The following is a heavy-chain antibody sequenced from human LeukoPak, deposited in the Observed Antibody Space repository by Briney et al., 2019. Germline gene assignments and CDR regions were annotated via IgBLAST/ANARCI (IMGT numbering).Heavy chain of an antibody. V-gene: IGHV1-2*02. J-gene: IGHJ6*03. CDR1: GYTFTSYY. Sequence: ASVKVSCKASGYTFTSYYMHWVRQAPGQGLEWMGWINSNTGGTKYAQNFQGRVTMTRDMSISTAYMELSGLRSDDTAVYYCAREKNSPTAYYMDVWGKGTTVTVSS. CDR2: INSNTGGT. CDR3: AREKNSPTAYYMDV. D-gene: IGHD2-2*01.